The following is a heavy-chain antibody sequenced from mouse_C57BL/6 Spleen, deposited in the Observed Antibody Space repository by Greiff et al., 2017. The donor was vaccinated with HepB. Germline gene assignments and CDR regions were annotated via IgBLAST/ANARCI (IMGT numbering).Heavy chain of an antibody. D-gene: IGHD1-1*01. V-gene: IGHV1-64*01. CDR2: IHPNSGST. Sequence: QVQLQQSGAELVKPGASVKLSCKASGYTFTSYWMHWVKQSPGQGLEWIGMIHPNSGSTNYNEKFKSKATLTVDKSSSTAYMQLSSLTSEDSAVYYCARSYYYGSSFPLGAMDYWGQGTSVTVSS. CDR1: GYTFTSYW. J-gene: IGHJ4*01. CDR3: ARSYYYGSSFPLGAMDY.